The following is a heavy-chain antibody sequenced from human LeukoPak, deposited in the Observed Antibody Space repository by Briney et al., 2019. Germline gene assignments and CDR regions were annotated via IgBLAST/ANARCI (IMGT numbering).Heavy chain of an antibody. CDR1: GYTFTGYY. D-gene: IGHD2-15*01. CDR2: INPNSGGT. J-gene: IGHJ6*03. CDR3: ASKDCSGGSCYLPPLYYYMDV. V-gene: IGHV1-2*02. Sequence: GASVKVSCKASGYTFTGYYMHWVRQAPGQGLEWMGWINPNSGGTNYAQKFQGRVTMTRDTSISTAYMELSRLRSDDTAVYYCASKDCSGGSCYLPPLYYYMDVWGKGTTVTVSS.